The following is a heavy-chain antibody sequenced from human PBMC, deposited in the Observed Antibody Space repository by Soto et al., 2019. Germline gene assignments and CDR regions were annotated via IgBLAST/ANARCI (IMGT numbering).Heavy chain of an antibody. J-gene: IGHJ5*02. V-gene: IGHV4-30-4*01. CDR2: IYYSGST. CDR1: GGSISSGDYY. CDR3: AREGAGDENWFDP. D-gene: IGHD2-21*02. Sequence: PSETLSLTCTVSGGSISSGDYYWSWIRQPPGKGLEWIGYIYYSGSTYYNPSLKSRVTISVDTSKDQFSLKLSSVTAADTAVYYCAREGAGDENWFDPWGQGTLVTVSS.